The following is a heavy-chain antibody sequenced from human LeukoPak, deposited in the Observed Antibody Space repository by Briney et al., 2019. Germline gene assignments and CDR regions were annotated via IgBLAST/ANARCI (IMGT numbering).Heavy chain of an antibody. CDR3: AKLPRIAAAGYFDY. Sequence: GGPLRLSCAASGFTFSSYAMGWVRQAPGKGLEWVSAISASGDYTHYADSVKGRFTISRDNTKNTLYLQMNSLRAEDTAVYYCAKLPRIAAAGYFDYWGQGTLVTVSS. CDR2: ISASGDYT. D-gene: IGHD6-13*01. J-gene: IGHJ4*02. CDR1: GFTFSSYA. V-gene: IGHV3-23*01.